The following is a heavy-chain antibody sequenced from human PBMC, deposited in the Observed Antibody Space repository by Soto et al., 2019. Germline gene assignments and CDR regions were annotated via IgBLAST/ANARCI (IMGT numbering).Heavy chain of an antibody. CDR1: GFTFDTYW. CDR2: INSDGTIS. J-gene: IGHJ6*02. Sequence: GGSLRLSCAASGFTFDTYWMNWVRQAPGKGPEWLSGINSDGTISSYADSVKGRFTISRGNARNTLSLQMSSLRADDTAVYYCARLSGDHSAFFSYGMDAWGQGTKVTVSS. CDR3: ARLSGDHSAFFSYGMDA. D-gene: IGHD2-21*01. V-gene: IGHV3-74*01.